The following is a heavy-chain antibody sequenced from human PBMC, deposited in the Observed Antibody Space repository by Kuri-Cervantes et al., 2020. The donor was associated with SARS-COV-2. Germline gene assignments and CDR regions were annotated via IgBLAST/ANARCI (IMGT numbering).Heavy chain of an antibody. J-gene: IGHJ5*02. CDR3: ARYCSGSSCQGANWFDP. V-gene: IGHV4-39*01. CDR1: GGSISSSSYY. D-gene: IGHD2-2*01. CDR2: IYYSGST. Sequence: SCTVSGGSISSSSYYWGWIRQPPGKGLEWIGSIYYSGSTYYNPSLKSRVSISLDTSKDQFSLNLSSVTAADTAVYYCARYCSGSSCQGANWFDPCGQGIL.